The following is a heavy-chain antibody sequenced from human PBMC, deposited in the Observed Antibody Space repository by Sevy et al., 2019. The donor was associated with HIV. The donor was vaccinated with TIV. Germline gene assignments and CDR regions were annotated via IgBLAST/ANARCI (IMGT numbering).Heavy chain of an antibody. D-gene: IGHD1-26*01. CDR1: GFNFRNFW. CDR2: IKQDGSEA. J-gene: IGHJ5*02. CDR3: VRDKEVEASILDA. V-gene: IGHV3-7*03. Sequence: GGSLRLSCVASGFNFRNFWMSWVRQAPGKGLECVADIKQDGSEAYYVDSVKGRFTISRDNAKNSLYLQMNSLRDEDAAMYVCVRDKEVEASILDAWGQGTPVTVSS.